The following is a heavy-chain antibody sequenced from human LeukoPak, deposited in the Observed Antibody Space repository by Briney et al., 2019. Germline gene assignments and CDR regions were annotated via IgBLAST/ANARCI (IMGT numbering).Heavy chain of an antibody. J-gene: IGHJ4*02. CDR1: GFTFSSYS. V-gene: IGHV3-21*01. D-gene: IGHD6-13*01. CDR2: ISSSSGYI. Sequence: GVSLRLSCAASGFTFSSYSMNWVRQAPGKGLEWVTSISSSSGYIYCADSVKGRFTISRDNAKNSLYLQMNSLRAEDTAVYYCARGTSSSWYYFDYWGQGTLVTVSS. CDR3: ARGTSSSWYYFDY.